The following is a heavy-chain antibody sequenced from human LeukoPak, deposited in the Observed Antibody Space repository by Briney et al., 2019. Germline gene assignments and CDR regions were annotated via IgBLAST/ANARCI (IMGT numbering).Heavy chain of an antibody. CDR3: ARDPNYNGYDTPRLKSFDY. CDR2: ISSNSSYI. V-gene: IGHV3-21*01. J-gene: IGHJ4*02. Sequence: GGSLRLSCAASGFTFSSYSMNWLRQAPGKGLEWVSSISSNSSYIYYADSVKCRFTISRDNAKNSLYLQMNSLRAEDTAVYYCARDPNYNGYDTPRLKSFDYWGQGTLVTVSS. CDR1: GFTFSSYS. D-gene: IGHD5-12*01.